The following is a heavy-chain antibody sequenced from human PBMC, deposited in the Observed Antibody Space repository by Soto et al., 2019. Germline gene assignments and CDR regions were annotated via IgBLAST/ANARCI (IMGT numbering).Heavy chain of an antibody. J-gene: IGHJ4*02. V-gene: IGHV4-31*03. CDR3: AASYYYGSGSYYNQYYFDY. D-gene: IGHD3-10*01. CDR2: IYYSGST. Sequence: QVQLQESGPGLVKPSQTLSLTCTVSGGSISSGGYYWSWIRQPPGKGLEWIGYIYYSGSTYYNPSLNSRVTISVDTSKNQFSLKLSSVTAADTAVYYCAASYYYGSGSYYNQYYFDYWGQGTLVTVSS. CDR1: GGSISSGGYY.